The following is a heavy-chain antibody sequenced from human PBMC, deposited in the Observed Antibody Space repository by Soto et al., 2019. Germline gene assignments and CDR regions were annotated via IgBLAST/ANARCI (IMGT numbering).Heavy chain of an antibody. J-gene: IGHJ4*02. CDR3: ARELRGGIGSCYDY. CDR2: NRAYNGSR. D-gene: IGHD1-26*01. Sequence: GASGKVCCKRSAYTFIGYDTSWVPLAPGQGIVRRGWNRAYNGSRHYAPQLHARVTMTSDISTRTAYMELRGLRSDDSAVYYCARELRGGIGSCYDYWGQGTLVTVSS. V-gene: IGHV1-18*01. CDR1: AYTFIGYD.